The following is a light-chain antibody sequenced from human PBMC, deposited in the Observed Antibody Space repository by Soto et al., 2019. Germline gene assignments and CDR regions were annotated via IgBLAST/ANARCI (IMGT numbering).Light chain of an antibody. CDR2: DAS. Sequence: EIVLTQSPGTLSLSPGDRATLSCRASQSVSSSYLAWYQQKPGQAPRLLIYDASNRATGIPARFSGSGSGTDFTLTISRLETEDFAVYFCQQYGRSPITFGQGTRLEI. J-gene: IGKJ5*01. CDR3: QQYGRSPIT. V-gene: IGKV3-20*01. CDR1: QSVSSSY.